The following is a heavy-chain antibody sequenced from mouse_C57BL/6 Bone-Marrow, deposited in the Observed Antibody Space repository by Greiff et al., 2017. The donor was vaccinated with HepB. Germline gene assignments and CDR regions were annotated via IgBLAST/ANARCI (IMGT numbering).Heavy chain of an antibody. D-gene: IGHD1-1*01. J-gene: IGHJ3*01. CDR2: IHPNSGST. CDR3: AKTYYYGSSYVNWFAY. V-gene: IGHV1-64*01. Sequence: VQLQQSGAELVKPGASVKLSCKASGYTFTSYWMHWVKQRPGQGLEWIGMIHPNSGSTNYNEKFKSKATLTVDKSSSTAYMKLSSLTSEDSAVYYCAKTYYYGSSYVNWFAYWGQGTLVTVSA. CDR1: GYTFTSYW.